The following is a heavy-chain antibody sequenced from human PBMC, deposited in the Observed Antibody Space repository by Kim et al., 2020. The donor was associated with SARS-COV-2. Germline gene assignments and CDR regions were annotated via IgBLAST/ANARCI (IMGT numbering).Heavy chain of an antibody. Sequence: SSNSAAWNWIRKSPSRGLEWLGRTYYRSKWYTDYAISVKSRITINPDTSKNQFSLQLNSVTPEDTAIYYCARGGRYYDYWGQGTLVTVSS. D-gene: IGHD1-26*01. CDR1: SSNSAA. CDR3: ARGGRYYDY. CDR2: TYYRSKWYT. V-gene: IGHV6-1*01. J-gene: IGHJ4*02.